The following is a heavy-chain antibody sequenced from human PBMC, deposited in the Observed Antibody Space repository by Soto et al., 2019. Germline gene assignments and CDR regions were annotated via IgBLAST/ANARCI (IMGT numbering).Heavy chain of an antibody. CDR2: INPRGGGT. Sequence: QVQLVQSGAEVKKPGASVKVSCKASGYTFTSYYMHWVRQAPGQGLEWMGIINPRGGGTSYTQKFQGRVTMTRDTSTGTVYMALSSRRTEETAVYYCAREVERGYSYVDLEYWGQGTVVTVSS. CDR3: AREVERGYSYVDLEY. J-gene: IGHJ4*02. D-gene: IGHD5-18*01. CDR1: GYTFTSYY. V-gene: IGHV1-46*01.